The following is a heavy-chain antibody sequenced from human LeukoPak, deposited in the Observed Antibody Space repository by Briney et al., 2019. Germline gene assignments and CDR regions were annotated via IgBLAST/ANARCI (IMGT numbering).Heavy chain of an antibody. CDR2: IYYTGST. V-gene: IGHV4-31*03. CDR3: ARDNEWLDY. J-gene: IGHJ4*02. Sequence: SQTLSLTCTVSGGSISSGGYYWSWIRQHPGKGLEWIGHIYYTGSTYYNPSLKSRVTISPDTSKNQFSLKLSSVTVADTAVYYCARDNEWLDYWGQGNLVIVSS. CDR1: GGSISSGGYY. D-gene: IGHD6-19*01.